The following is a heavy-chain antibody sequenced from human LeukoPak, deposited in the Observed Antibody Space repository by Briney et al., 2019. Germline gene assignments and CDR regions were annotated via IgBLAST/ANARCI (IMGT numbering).Heavy chain of an antibody. D-gene: IGHD5-24*01. CDR2: ISGSGGST. V-gene: IGHV3-23*01. Sequence: GGSLRLSCAASGFTFSSYAMSWVRQAPGKGLEWVSAISGSGGSTYYADSVKGRFTISRDNSKNTLYLQMNSLRAEDTAVYYCAKLIFAPVEMATGYFDYWGQRTLVAVSS. CDR3: AKLIFAPVEMATGYFDY. CDR1: GFTFSSYA. J-gene: IGHJ4*02.